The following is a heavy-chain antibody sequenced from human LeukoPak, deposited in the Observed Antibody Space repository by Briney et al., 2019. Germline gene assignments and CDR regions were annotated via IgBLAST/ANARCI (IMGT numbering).Heavy chain of an antibody. CDR1: GFTFSSYW. D-gene: IGHD2-15*01. Sequence: GGSLRLSSAASGFTFSSYWMHWVRQAPGKGLVWVSRINSDGFSITYADSVKGRFTISRDNAKKTLYLQMNSLRAEDTAFYYCARMYCSGDSCWFDYWGQGTLVTVSS. V-gene: IGHV3-74*03. CDR2: INSDGFSI. J-gene: IGHJ4*02. CDR3: ARMYCSGDSCWFDY.